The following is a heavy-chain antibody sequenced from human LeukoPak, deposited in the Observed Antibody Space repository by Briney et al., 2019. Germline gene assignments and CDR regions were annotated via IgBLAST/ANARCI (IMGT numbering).Heavy chain of an antibody. CDR2: INHSGST. J-gene: IGHJ1*01. CDR3: TRVTAYYDFWSGYYKAEYFQH. Sequence: SETLSLTCAFYGGSFSGYYWSWIRQPPGKGLEWIGEINHSGSTNYNPSLKSRVTISVDTSMNQFSLKLSSVTAADTAVYYCTRVTAYYDFWSGYYKAEYFQHWGQGTLVTVSS. D-gene: IGHD3-3*01. CDR1: GGSFSGYY. V-gene: IGHV4-34*01.